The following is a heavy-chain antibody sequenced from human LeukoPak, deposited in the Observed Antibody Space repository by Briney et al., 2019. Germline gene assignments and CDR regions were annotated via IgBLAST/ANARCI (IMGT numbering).Heavy chain of an antibody. V-gene: IGHV3-48*01. D-gene: IGHD5-24*01. CDR1: GFSFSSYS. CDR3: ARVRDGYKPPKLSSYYYMDV. CDR2: ISSSGDHR. Sequence: GGSLRLSCAASGFSFSSYSMNWVRQTPGKGLEWVSSISSSGDHRYYADSVKGRFTISRDNANNSLYLQMDSLRAEDTAVYYCARVRDGYKPPKLSSYYYMDVWGKGTTVTISS. J-gene: IGHJ6*03.